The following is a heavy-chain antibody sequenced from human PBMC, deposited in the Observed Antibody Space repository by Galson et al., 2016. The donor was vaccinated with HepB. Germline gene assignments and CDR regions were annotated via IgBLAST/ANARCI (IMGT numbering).Heavy chain of an antibody. D-gene: IGHD3-3*01. CDR3: ARDFWSGYWPYYFDH. Sequence: SLRLSCAASGFTFGDYAMNWFRQAPGKGLEWVGFIRFKAYGGTTEYAASVKGRFTISRDDSNSIAYLQMNSLKTEDTAVYYCARDFWSGYWPYYFDHWGQGTLVTVSS. CDR1: GFTFGDYA. J-gene: IGHJ4*02. V-gene: IGHV3-49*03. CDR2: IRFKAYGGTT.